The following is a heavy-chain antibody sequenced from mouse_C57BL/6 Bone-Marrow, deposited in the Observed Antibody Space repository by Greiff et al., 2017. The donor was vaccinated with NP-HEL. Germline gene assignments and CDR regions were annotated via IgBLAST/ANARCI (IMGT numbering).Heavy chain of an antibody. J-gene: IGHJ2*01. Sequence: QVQLQQSGAELVRPGTSVKLSCKASGYTFTSCWMHWVKQRPGQGLEWIGVIDPSDSYTNYNQKFKGKATLTVDTSSSTAYMQLSSLTSEDSAVYYCARDYYDYDRGYFDYWGQGTTLTVSS. CDR2: IDPSDSYT. CDR3: ARDYYDYDRGYFDY. V-gene: IGHV1-59*01. D-gene: IGHD2-4*01. CDR1: GYTFTSCW.